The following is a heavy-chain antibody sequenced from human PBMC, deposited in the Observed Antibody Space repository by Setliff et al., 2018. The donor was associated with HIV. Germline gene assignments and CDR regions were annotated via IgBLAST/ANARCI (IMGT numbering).Heavy chain of an antibody. D-gene: IGHD2-2*01. CDR3: ATSSRIYYYSYMDV. CDR1: GYTFTGYY. V-gene: IGHV1-2*02. J-gene: IGHJ6*03. Sequence: ASVKVSCKASGYTFTGYYIHWVRQAPGQGLEWMGWIIPNSGGTNYAQKFQGRVTMTRDTSTSTAYMELRTLRSDDTAVYYCATSSRIYYYSYMDVWGKGTTVTVSS. CDR2: IIPNSGGT.